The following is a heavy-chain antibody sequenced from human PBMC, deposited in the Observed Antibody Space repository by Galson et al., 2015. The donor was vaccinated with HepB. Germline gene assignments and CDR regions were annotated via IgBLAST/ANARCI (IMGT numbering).Heavy chain of an antibody. Sequence: SLRLSCAASGFTFSSYGMHWVRQAPGKGLEWVAFIRYDGNNKYYADSVKGRFTISRDNSKNTLYLQMNSLRAEDTAVYYCAKDGGGGYCSSTSCRYVDYWGQGTLVTVSS. V-gene: IGHV3-30*02. J-gene: IGHJ4*02. D-gene: IGHD2-2*01. CDR2: IRYDGNNK. CDR1: GFTFSSYG. CDR3: AKDGGGGYCSSTSCRYVDY.